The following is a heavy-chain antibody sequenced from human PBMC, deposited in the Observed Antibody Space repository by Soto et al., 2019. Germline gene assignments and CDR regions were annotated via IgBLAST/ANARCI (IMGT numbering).Heavy chain of an antibody. CDR2: INHLETT. CDR3: ARGGGFDSFDY. Sequence: SETLSRTCRVSGASITYGAYSWSWIRQTPGKGLEWIGYINHLETTFYNPSFESRLTLSIDRTKNQFSLNLKSMSAADRAVYFCARGGGFDSFDYWGQGILVTVPQ. D-gene: IGHD3-10*01. CDR1: GASITYGAYS. V-gene: IGHV4-30-2*01. J-gene: IGHJ4*02.